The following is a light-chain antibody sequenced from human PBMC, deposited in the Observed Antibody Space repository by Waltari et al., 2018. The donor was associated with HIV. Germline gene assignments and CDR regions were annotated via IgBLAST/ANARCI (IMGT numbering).Light chain of an antibody. J-gene: IGLJ2*01. CDR3: AAWGDSLSNVV. V-gene: IGLV1-47*01. CDR2: WNN. Sequence: QSVLTPPPSASGTPGRRVPISCSVSSSNLGCTNVYLYQQLPGTAPKLLIYWNNQRPSGVPDRFSGSKSGTSASLAISGLRSEDEANYYCAAWGDSLSNVVFGGGTKLTVL. CDR1: SSNLGCTN.